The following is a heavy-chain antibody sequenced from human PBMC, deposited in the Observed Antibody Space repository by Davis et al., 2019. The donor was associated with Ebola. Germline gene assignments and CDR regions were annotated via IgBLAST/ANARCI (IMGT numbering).Heavy chain of an antibody. V-gene: IGHV3-53*01. J-gene: IGHJ4*02. CDR1: GFTINNNY. CDR3: ARDNYFSY. Sequence: PGGSLRLSCAAPGFTINNNYMSWVRQAPGKGLQWVSVIYAGDNTFYADSVKGRFTISRDNSKNTVFLQMSSLRAEDTAVYYCARDNYFSYWGQGTLVTVSS. CDR2: IYAGDNT.